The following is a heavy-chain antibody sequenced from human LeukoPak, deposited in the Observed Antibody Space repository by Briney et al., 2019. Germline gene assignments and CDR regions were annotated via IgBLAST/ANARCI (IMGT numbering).Heavy chain of an antibody. CDR1: GYTFTGYY. J-gene: IGHJ3*02. CDR2: INPNTGAT. Sequence: ASVKVSCRASGYTFTGYYMHWVRQAPGQGLEWMGWINPNTGATDYAQKFQDRVTMTRDTSISTAYVELTGLTSDDTAVYYCARGPVSGLDAFDIWGQGTMVSVSS. D-gene: IGHD6-19*01. V-gene: IGHV1-2*02. CDR3: ARGPVSGLDAFDI.